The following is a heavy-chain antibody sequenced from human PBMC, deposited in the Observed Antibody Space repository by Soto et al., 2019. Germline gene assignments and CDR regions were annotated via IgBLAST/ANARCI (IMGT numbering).Heavy chain of an antibody. CDR2: IMPVFPTP. CDR1: GGTLRTSA. J-gene: IGHJ6*01. D-gene: IGHD3-3*02. Sequence: ASVTVSCKTSGGTLRTSAISWVRQEPGQGLEWMGGIMPVFPTPDYAQKFQGRVTITADESTSTAYMELSSLRSEDTAVYYCARDKDRQQLGGNYYYIMDVWGQGTTVTVSS. V-gene: IGHV1-69*13. CDR3: ARDKDRQQLGGNYYYIMDV.